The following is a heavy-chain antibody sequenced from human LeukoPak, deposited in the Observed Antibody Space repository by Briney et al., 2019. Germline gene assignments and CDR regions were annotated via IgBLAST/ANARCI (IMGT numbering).Heavy chain of an antibody. J-gene: IGHJ4*02. D-gene: IGHD2-2*01. CDR3: ARRKDIVVVPAGPFDY. CDR1: GFTFSDYY. V-gene: IGHV4-39*01. CDR2: IYYSGST. Sequence: GSLRLSCAASGFTFSDYYMSWIRQAPGKGLEWVGSIYYSGSTYYNPSLKSRVTISVDTSKNQFSLKLSSVTAADTAVYYCARRKDIVVVPAGPFDYWGQGTLVTVSS.